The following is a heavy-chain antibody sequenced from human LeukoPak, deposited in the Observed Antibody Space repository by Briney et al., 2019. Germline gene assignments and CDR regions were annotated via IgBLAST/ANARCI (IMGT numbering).Heavy chain of an antibody. Sequence: TGGSLRLSCAASGFTVSSSNYMSGVRPAPGKGLEWVSVNYKGGTTYYKDSVKGRFTISRENANYTLYLQMHSLRAEDTAVYYCAREISLFVICGQGTLVTVSS. CDR3: AREISLFVI. J-gene: IGHJ4*02. CDR2: NYKGGTT. D-gene: IGHD2-21*01. V-gene: IGHV3-66*01. CDR1: GFTVSSSNY.